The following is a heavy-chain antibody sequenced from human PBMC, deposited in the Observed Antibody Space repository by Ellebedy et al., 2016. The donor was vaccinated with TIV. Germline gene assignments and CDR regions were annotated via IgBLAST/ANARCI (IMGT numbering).Heavy chain of an antibody. D-gene: IGHD4-17*01. Sequence: SETLSLXCIVSGGSISSSSYYWGWIRQPPGKGLEWIGNIYYSGNTYYTPSLKSRVTISVDTSKNQFSLKLSSVTVADTAVYYCAREEGLTTVDYWGQGTLVTVSS. CDR1: GGSISSSSYY. J-gene: IGHJ4*02. CDR2: IYYSGNT. CDR3: AREEGLTTVDY. V-gene: IGHV4-39*07.